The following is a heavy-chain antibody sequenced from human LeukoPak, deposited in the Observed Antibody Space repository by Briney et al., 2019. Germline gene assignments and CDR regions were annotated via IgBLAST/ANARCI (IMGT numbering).Heavy chain of an antibody. CDR2: IIPIFGTA. D-gene: IGHD6-13*01. Sequence: ASVKVSCKASGGTFSSYAISWVRQAPGQGLEWMGGIIPIFGTANYAQKFQGRVTITADESTSTAYMKLSSLRSEDTAVYYCAMGAPSSSWYLRYYGMDVWGQGTTVTVSS. CDR1: GGTFSSYA. V-gene: IGHV1-69*13. J-gene: IGHJ6*02. CDR3: AMGAPSSSWYLRYYGMDV.